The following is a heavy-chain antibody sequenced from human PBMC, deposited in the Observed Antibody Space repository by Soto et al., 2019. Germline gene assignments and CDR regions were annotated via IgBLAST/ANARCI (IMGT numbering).Heavy chain of an antibody. CDR1: GFTFSSYG. CDR3: ARDSPRRWELLGSDY. D-gene: IGHD1-26*01. Sequence: GGSLRLSCAASGFTFSSYGMHWVRQAPGKGLVWVSLISSDGSSTCYADSVKGRFTISRDNAKNTLYLQMNSLRAEDTAVYYCARDSPRRWELLGSDYWGQGTLVTVSS. V-gene: IGHV3-74*01. CDR2: ISSDGSST. J-gene: IGHJ4*02.